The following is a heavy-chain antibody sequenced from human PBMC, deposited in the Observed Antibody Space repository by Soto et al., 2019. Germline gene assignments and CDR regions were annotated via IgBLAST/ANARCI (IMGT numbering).Heavy chain of an antibody. CDR2: IYYRGNT. V-gene: IGHV4-39*07. J-gene: IGHJ5*02. CDR1: GDSINSDKYY. CDR3: ARGSRRVVAATRANWFDP. Sequence: SETLSLTCSVSGDSINSDKYYWGWIRQPPGKGLEWIGSIYYRGNTYYNPSLKSRVTMSVDTSKNQFSLKLSSVTAADTAVYYCARGSRRVVAATRANWFDPWGQGTLVTVSS. D-gene: IGHD2-15*01.